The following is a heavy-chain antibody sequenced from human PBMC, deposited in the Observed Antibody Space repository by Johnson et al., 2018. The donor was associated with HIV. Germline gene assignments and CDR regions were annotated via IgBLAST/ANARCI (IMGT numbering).Heavy chain of an antibody. CDR1: GFTFSSYA. CDR2: ISYDGSNK. CDR3: ARDPNSSNCSGVTCYSAAFDI. V-gene: IGHV3-30-3*01. Sequence: QVQLVESGGGVVQPGRSLRLSCAVSGFTFSSYAMHWVRQAPGEGLEWVAVISYDGSNKYYADSVKGRFTISRDNSKNTLYLQMDSLRGEDTAVYYCARDPNSSNCSGVTCYSAAFDIWGQGTMVTVSS. J-gene: IGHJ3*02. D-gene: IGHD2-15*01.